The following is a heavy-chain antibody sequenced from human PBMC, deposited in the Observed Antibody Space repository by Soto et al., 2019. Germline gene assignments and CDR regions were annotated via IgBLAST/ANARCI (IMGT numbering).Heavy chain of an antibody. D-gene: IGHD2-21*01. J-gene: IGHJ3*01. V-gene: IGHV3-23*01. CDR1: GFTFSNYA. Sequence: GGSLRLSCAASGFTFSNYAMSWVRQAPGKGLEWVSRINVGGGSTYYADSVKGRFTISRDNSKNTLYLQVNSLRAEDTAIYYCAKRTSRLSDSFDVWGQGTMVTVSS. CDR2: INVGGGST. CDR3: AKRTSRLSDSFDV.